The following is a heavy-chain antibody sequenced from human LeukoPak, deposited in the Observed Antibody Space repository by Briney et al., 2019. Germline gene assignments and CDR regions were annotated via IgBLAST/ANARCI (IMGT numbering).Heavy chain of an antibody. CDR2: MNPNSGNT. V-gene: IGHV1-8*03. Sequence: ASVKVSCKASGYTFTSYDINWVRQATGQGPEWMGWMNPNSGNTGYAQKFQGRVTITRNTSISTAYMELSSLRSEDTAVYYCARGVIDYYYYYMDVWGKGTTVTVSS. CDR3: ARGVIDYYYYYMDV. J-gene: IGHJ6*03. D-gene: IGHD3-22*01. CDR1: GYTFTSYD.